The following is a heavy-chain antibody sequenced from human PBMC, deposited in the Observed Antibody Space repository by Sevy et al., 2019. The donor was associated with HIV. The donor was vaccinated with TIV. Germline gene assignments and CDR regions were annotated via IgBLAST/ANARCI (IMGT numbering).Heavy chain of an antibody. J-gene: IGHJ5*02. V-gene: IGHV3-30*18. CDR2: ISYDGSNK. Sequence: GGPLRLSCAASGFTFSSYGMHWVRQAPGKGLEWVAVISYDGSNKYYADSVKGRFTISRDNSKNTLYLQMNSLRAEDTAVYYCAKDPSSYGDPSWGQGTLVTVSS. D-gene: IGHD4-17*01. CDR3: AKDPSSYGDPS. CDR1: GFTFSSYG.